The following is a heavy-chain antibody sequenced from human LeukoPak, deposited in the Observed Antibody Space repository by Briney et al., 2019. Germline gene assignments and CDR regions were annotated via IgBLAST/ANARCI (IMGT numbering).Heavy chain of an antibody. CDR1: GFTFKKYA. Sequence: PGGSLRLSCSASGFTFKKYAMHWVRQAPGKGREYVSAINSNGGRTYYADSVKGRFTISRDNSKNTLFLQMSSLRVEDTAVYYCVKDLYYDNSGYYSGAFDYWGQGTLVTVSS. J-gene: IGHJ4*02. V-gene: IGHV3-64D*06. CDR2: INSNGGRT. CDR3: VKDLYYDNSGYYSGAFDY. D-gene: IGHD3-22*01.